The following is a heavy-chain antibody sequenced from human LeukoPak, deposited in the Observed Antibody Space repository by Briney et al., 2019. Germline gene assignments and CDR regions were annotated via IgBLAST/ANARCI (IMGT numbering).Heavy chain of an antibody. V-gene: IGHV6-1*01. CDR2: TYSRTTWYN. CDR3: AREFSSGRYFDY. Sequence: SQTLSLTCAISGDSVSSNSAAWNWIRPSPSIGLEWQGRTYSRTTWYNDYAVSVKSRITINPDTSKNQLSLQLSSVTPEDTAVYYCAREFSSGRYFDYWGQGTLVTVSS. D-gene: IGHD6-19*01. CDR1: GDSVSSNSAA. J-gene: IGHJ4*02.